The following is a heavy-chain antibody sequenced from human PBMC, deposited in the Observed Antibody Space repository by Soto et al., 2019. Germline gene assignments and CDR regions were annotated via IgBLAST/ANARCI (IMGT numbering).Heavy chain of an antibody. CDR3: ARDNYYDSSGYYSY. Sequence: QVQLQESGPGLVRPSETLSLTCTVSGGSISSYYWSWIRQPPGKGLEWIGYIYYSGSTNYNPSRKSRVTISIDTSKIQFSLKLRSVSAADTAVYYCARDNYYDSSGYYSYWGQGTLVTVSS. V-gene: IGHV4-59*01. CDR1: GGSISSYY. J-gene: IGHJ4*02. D-gene: IGHD3-22*01. CDR2: IYYSGST.